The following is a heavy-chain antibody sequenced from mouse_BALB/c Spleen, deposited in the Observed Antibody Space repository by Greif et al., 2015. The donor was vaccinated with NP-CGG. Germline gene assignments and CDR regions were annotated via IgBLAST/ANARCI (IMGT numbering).Heavy chain of an antibody. Sequence: QVQLQQSGPGLVAPSQSLSITCTVSGFSLTSYGVHWVRQPPGKGLEWLGVIWAGGSTNYNSALMSRLSISKDNSKSQAFLKINSLQTDDTAMYYCASGGGTYYFDYWGQGTTLTVSS. V-gene: IGHV2-9*02. CDR2: IWAGGST. CDR3: ASGGGTYYFDY. D-gene: IGHD4-1*01. CDR1: GFSLTSYG. J-gene: IGHJ2*01.